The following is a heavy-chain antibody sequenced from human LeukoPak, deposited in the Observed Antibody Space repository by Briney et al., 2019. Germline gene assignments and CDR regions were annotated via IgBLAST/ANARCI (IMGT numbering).Heavy chain of an antibody. J-gene: IGHJ5*02. Sequence: SVKVSCKASGGTFSSYAISWVRQAPGQGLEWMGGIIPIFGTANYAQKFQGRVTITADESTSTAYMELSSLRSEDTAVYYCARILWFGELSWFDPWGQGTLVTVSS. D-gene: IGHD3-10*01. V-gene: IGHV1-69*01. CDR2: IIPIFGTA. CDR1: GGTFSSYA. CDR3: ARILWFGELSWFDP.